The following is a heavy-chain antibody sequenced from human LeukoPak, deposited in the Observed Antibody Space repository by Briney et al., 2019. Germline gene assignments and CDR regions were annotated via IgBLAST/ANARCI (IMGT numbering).Heavy chain of an antibody. D-gene: IGHD3-10*01. CDR1: GYTFTSYG. Sequence: GASVKVSCKASGYTFTSYGISWVRQAPGQGLEWMGWISAYNGNTNYAQKLQGRVTMTTDTSTSTAYMELRSLRSDDTAVYYCARPSLAFGDRTPPDYWGQGTLLTVSS. CDR2: ISAYNGNT. CDR3: ARPSLAFGDRTPPDY. V-gene: IGHV1-18*01. J-gene: IGHJ4*02.